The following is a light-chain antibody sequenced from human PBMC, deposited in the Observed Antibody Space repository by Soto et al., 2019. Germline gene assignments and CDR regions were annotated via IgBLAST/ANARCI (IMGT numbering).Light chain of an antibody. CDR1: QSVRNSY. Sequence: EIVLTQFPDTLSLSPGERATLSCRASQSVRNSYLAWYQQRPGQAPRLLIYGADSRATVIPDRFSGSGSDTDFTLTISRLEPEDFAVYYCQQYGSSPRYTFGQGTKMAI. CDR3: QQYGSSPRYT. V-gene: IGKV3-20*01. CDR2: GAD. J-gene: IGKJ2*01.